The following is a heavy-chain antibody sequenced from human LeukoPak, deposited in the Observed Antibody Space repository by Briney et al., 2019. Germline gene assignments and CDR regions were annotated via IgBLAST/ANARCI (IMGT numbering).Heavy chain of an antibody. J-gene: IGHJ6*02. D-gene: IGHD4-17*01. CDR1: GFTFSRYA. V-gene: IGHV3-30*04. CDR2: ISFDGSNK. Sequence: GRSLRLSCAASGFTFSRYAMHWVRQAPGKGLEWVAVISFDGSNKYYADSVKGRFTISRDNSKNTLYLQMNSLRAEDTAVYYCAREEDGDYYYYDGMDVWGQGTTVTVSS. CDR3: AREEDGDYYYYDGMDV.